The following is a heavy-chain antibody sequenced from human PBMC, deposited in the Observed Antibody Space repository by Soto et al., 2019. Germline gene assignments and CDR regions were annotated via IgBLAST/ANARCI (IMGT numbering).Heavy chain of an antibody. D-gene: IGHD6-19*01. CDR1: GFTFSSYA. J-gene: IGHJ6*02. CDR3: ARDGPGSAVAGTGGMDV. V-gene: IGHV3-23*01. CDR2: ISGSGGST. Sequence: PGGSLRLSCAASGFTFSSYAMSWVRQAPGKGLEWVSAISGSGGSTYYADSVKGRFTISRDNSKNTLYLQMNSLRAEDTAVYYCARDGPGSAVAGTGGMDVWGQGTTVTVSS.